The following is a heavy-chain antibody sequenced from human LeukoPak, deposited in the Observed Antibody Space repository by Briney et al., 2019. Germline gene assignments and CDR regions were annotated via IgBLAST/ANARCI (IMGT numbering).Heavy chain of an antibody. D-gene: IGHD3-3*01. CDR1: GGTSSSYA. CDR3: ARDVTIFGVGLQYFQH. Sequence: SVKVSCKASGGTSSSYAISWVRQAPGQGLEWMGRIIPILGIANHAQKFQGRVTITADKSTSTAYMELSSLRSDDTAVYYCARDVTIFGVGLQYFQHWGQGTLVTVSS. CDR2: IIPILGIA. V-gene: IGHV1-69*04. J-gene: IGHJ1*01.